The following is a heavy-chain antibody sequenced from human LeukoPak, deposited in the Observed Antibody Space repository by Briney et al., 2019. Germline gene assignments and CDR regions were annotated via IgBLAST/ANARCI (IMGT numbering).Heavy chain of an antibody. Sequence: KPSETLSLTCTVSGGSISSSSYYWGWIRQPPGKGLEWIGSIYYSGSTYYNPSLKSRVTISVDTSKNQFSLKLSSVTAADTAVYYCAREGYCSSTSCYVDYWGQGTLVTVSS. CDR3: AREGYCSSTSCYVDY. CDR1: GGSISSSSYY. J-gene: IGHJ4*02. CDR2: IYYSGST. V-gene: IGHV4-39*07. D-gene: IGHD2-2*01.